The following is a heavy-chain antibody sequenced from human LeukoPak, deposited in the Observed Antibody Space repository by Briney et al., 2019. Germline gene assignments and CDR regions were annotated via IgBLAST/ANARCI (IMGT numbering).Heavy chain of an antibody. V-gene: IGHV3-48*01. CDR3: VKDNIYGPYWYYGMDV. Sequence: GGSLRLSCAASGFTFSSFTMNWARQVPGKGLEWISYISLGNSTMFYADSVKGRFTISRDNSKNTLYLQMSSLRAEDTAVYYCVKDNIYGPYWYYGMDVWGQGTTVTVSS. D-gene: IGHD3-10*01. CDR2: ISLGNSTM. J-gene: IGHJ6*02. CDR1: GFTFSSFT.